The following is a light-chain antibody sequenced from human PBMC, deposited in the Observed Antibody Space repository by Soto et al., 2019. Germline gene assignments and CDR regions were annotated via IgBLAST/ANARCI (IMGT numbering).Light chain of an antibody. CDR1: QTISTW. Sequence: DIQVTQSPPTLSASVGDRVTITCRASQTISTWMAWYQQKPGKAPKLLVYDASTLQSGVASRFSGSGSGTEFTLIISGLQPDDSATYYCQQSYTTPWTFGQGTKVEIK. V-gene: IGKV1-5*01. CDR3: QQSYTTPWT. J-gene: IGKJ1*01. CDR2: DAS.